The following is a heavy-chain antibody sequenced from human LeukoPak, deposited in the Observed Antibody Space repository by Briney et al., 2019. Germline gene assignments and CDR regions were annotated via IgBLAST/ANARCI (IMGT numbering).Heavy chain of an antibody. J-gene: IGHJ4*02. CDR2: INSDGSSR. CDR3: AKDYSLAYYYDSSGQPIDY. CDR1: GFTFNSYW. Sequence: PGGSLRLSCVASGFTFNSYWMHWVRQAPGKGLVWVSRINSDGSSRSYADSVKGRFTISRDNAKNTLYLQMNSLRAEDTAVYYCAKDYSLAYYYDSSGQPIDYWGQGTLVTVSS. V-gene: IGHV3-74*01. D-gene: IGHD3-22*01.